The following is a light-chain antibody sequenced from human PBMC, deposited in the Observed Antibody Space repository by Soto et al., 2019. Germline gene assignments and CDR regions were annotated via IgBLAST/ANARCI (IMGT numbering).Light chain of an antibody. Sequence: EIVLTQSPGTLSLSPGETATLSCRASQSVRSNYLDWYQHKRGQAPRLLIYDASSRATGIPDRFSGSGSDTDFTLTIVRLEPEDFAVYYCQQYAGSPRTFGQGTKLEIK. V-gene: IGKV3-20*01. J-gene: IGKJ2*01. CDR2: DAS. CDR3: QQYAGSPRT. CDR1: QSVRSNY.